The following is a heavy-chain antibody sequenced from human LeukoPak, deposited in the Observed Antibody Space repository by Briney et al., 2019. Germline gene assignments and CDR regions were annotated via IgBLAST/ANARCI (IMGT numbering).Heavy chain of an antibody. CDR1: GGSISSYY. CDR2: IYYSGST. CDR3: ARVLDLYNWFDP. V-gene: IGHV4-59*01. D-gene: IGHD3/OR15-3a*01. Sequence: PSETLSLTCTVSGGSISSYYWSWIRQPPGKGLEWIGYIYYSGSTNYNPSLKSRVTISVDTSKNQFSLKLSSVTAADTAVYYCARVLDLYNWFDPWGQGTLVTVSS. J-gene: IGHJ5*02.